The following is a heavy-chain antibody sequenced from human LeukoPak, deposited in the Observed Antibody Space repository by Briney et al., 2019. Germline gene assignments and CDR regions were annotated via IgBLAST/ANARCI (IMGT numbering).Heavy chain of an antibody. CDR2: ISYDGSNK. Sequence: GGSLRLSCAASGFTFSSYAMHWVRQAPGKGLEWVAVISYDGSNKYYADSVKGRFTISRDNSKNTLYLQMNNLRAEDTAVYYCARDTSGAFDIWGQGTMVTVSS. CDR3: ARDTSGAFDI. V-gene: IGHV3-30*01. CDR1: GFTFSSYA. J-gene: IGHJ3*02.